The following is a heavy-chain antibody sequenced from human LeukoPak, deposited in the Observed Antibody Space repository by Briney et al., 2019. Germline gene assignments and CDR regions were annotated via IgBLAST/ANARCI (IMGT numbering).Heavy chain of an antibody. CDR3: ARLVVVPGRAFDI. CDR1: GYTFTYY. V-gene: IGHV1-2*02. Sequence: ASVKVSCKAAGYTFTYYMHWVRQAPGQGLEWMGWINPNSGGTNYAQKFQGRVTMTRDTSISTAYMELSRLRSDDTAVYYCARLVVVPGRAFDIWGQGTMVTVSS. CDR2: INPNSGGT. D-gene: IGHD2-2*01. J-gene: IGHJ3*02.